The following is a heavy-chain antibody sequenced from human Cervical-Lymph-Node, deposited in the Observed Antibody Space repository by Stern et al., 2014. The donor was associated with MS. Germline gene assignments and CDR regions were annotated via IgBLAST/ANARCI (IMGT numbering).Heavy chain of an antibody. D-gene: IGHD3-3*01. CDR1: GFTFSSYS. CDR2: ISSSSSYI. J-gene: IGHJ2*01. Sequence: EVQLVESGGGLVKPGGSLRLSCAASGFTFSSYSMNWVRQAPGKGLEWVSSISSSSSYIYYADSVKGRFTISRDNAKNSLYLQMNSLRAEDTAVYYCARYSYYDFWSGYYTDWYFDLWGRGTLVTVSS. V-gene: IGHV3-21*01. CDR3: ARYSYYDFWSGYYTDWYFDL.